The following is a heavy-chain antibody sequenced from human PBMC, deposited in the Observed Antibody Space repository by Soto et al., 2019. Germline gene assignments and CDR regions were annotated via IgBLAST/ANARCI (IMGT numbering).Heavy chain of an antibody. Sequence: GESLKISCKGAGYRFTSYVSVWVRPMPGKGLEWMGIIDPGDSYTRYSPSFQGHVTISADKSISTAYLQWSSLKASDTAMYYCAMTTGSSWYWGQGTLVTVSS. CDR1: GYRFTSYV. V-gene: IGHV5-51*01. D-gene: IGHD6-13*01. CDR3: AMTTGSSWY. CDR2: IDPGDSYT. J-gene: IGHJ4*02.